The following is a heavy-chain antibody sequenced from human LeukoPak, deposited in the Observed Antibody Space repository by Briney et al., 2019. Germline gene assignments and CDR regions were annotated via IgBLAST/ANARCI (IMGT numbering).Heavy chain of an antibody. CDR1: GGSISSYY. CDR3: ASLPSITIFGVVITYYFDY. V-gene: IGHV4-34*01. D-gene: IGHD3-3*01. J-gene: IGHJ4*02. CDR2: INHSGST. Sequence: SETLSLTCTVSGGSISSYYWSWIRQPPGKGLEWIGEINHSGSTNYNPSLKSRVTISVDTSKNQFSLKLSSVTAADTAVYYCASLPSITIFGVVITYYFDYWGQGTLVTVSS.